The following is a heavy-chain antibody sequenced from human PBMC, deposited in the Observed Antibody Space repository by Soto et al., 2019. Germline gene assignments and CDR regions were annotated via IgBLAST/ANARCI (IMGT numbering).Heavy chain of an antibody. D-gene: IGHD6-6*01. CDR2: ISAYNGNT. J-gene: IGHJ6*02. Sequence: ASVKVSCKASGYTFTSYGISWVRQAPGQGLEWMGWISAYNGNTNYAQKLQGRVTMTTDTSTSTAYMELRSLRSDDTAVYYCAREGAARHYYYYYGMDVWGQGTTVTVSS. CDR1: GYTFTSYG. CDR3: AREGAARHYYYYYGMDV. V-gene: IGHV1-18*01.